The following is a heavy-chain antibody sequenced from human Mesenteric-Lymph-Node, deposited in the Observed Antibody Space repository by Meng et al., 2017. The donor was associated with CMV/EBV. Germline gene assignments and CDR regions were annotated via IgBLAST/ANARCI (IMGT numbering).Heavy chain of an antibody. V-gene: IGHV1-46*01. Sequence: ASVKVSCKASGYTFTSYYMHWVRQAPGQGLEWMGIINPSGVSRSYAQKFQGRVTMPTDTSTSTVYMELSGLKSEDTAAYYCARGRQWELLGTFDYWGQGTLVTVSS. CDR1: GYTFTSYY. CDR3: ARGRQWELLGTFDY. CDR2: INPSGVSR. J-gene: IGHJ4*02. D-gene: IGHD1-26*01.